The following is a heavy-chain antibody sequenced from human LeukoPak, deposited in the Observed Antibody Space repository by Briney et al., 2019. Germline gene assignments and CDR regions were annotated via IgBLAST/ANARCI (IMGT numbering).Heavy chain of an antibody. V-gene: IGHV3-23*01. CDR1: GFTFSSYA. CDR3: AKDKAGVVATFWGGFDY. CDR2: ISGSGGST. Sequence: GSLRLSCAASGFTFSSYAMSWVRQAPGKGLEWVSAISGSGGSTYYADSVKGRFTISRDNSKNTLYLQMNSLRAEDTAVYYCAKDKAGVVATFWGGFDYWGQGTLVTVSS. D-gene: IGHD5-12*01. J-gene: IGHJ4*02.